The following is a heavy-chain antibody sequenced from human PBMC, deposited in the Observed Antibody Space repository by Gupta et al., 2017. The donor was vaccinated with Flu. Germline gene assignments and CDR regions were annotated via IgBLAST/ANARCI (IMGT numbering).Heavy chain of an antibody. CDR2: PTPDSRRT. V-gene: IGHV1-2*02. J-gene: IGHJ5*02. CDR3: ERDQVESIEH. CDR1: GYTFIHYY. Sequence: QVQLVQSGAEVKKPGASVRVPCKASGYTFIHYYIHWVRQAPGQGLAWMGGPTPDSRRTNYEKKCQGRVPMTSDPSFSTAYMELTSLRAAETAGYYCERDQVESIEHWGQGTRGTVSS.